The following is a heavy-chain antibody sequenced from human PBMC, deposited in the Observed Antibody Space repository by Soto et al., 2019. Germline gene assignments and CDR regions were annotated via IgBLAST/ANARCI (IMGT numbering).Heavy chain of an antibody. CDR3: ARSPRSSPYFDF. Sequence: PGGSLKISGHCSGYTFSNFWIGWVRQLPWQGLEWMGIIYPGDHETRYSPSFLGKVTISAETSINTAYLQWSSLEASDSAFYFCARSPRSSPYFDFWGQGALVTVSS. D-gene: IGHD6-13*01. V-gene: IGHV5-51*01. CDR1: GYTFSNFW. J-gene: IGHJ4*02. CDR2: IYPGDHET.